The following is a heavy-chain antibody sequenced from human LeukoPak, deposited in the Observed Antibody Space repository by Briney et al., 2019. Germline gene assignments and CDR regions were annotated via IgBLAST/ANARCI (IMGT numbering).Heavy chain of an antibody. Sequence: ASVKVSCKASGGTFSSYAISWVRQAPGQGLEWMGGIIPIFGTAIYAQKFQGRVTITADESTSTAYMELSSLRSEDTAVYYCARAGTTGNVGSDDAFDIWGQGTMVTVSS. CDR3: ARAGTTGNVGSDDAFDI. V-gene: IGHV1-69*13. D-gene: IGHD1-1*01. CDR2: IIPIFGTA. J-gene: IGHJ3*02. CDR1: GGTFSSYA.